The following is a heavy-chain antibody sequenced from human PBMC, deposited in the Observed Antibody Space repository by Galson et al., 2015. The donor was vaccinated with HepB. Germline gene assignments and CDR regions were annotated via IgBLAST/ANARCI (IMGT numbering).Heavy chain of an antibody. CDR2: ISYDGSNK. J-gene: IGHJ4*02. CDR1: GFTFSSYA. V-gene: IGHV3-30*04. D-gene: IGHD4-17*01. Sequence: SLRLSCAASGFTFSSYAMHWVRQAPGKGLEWVAVISYDGSNKYYADSVKGRFTISRDNSKNTLYLQMNSLKAEDTAVYYCARCDYGDYCPLDYWGQGTLVTVSS. CDR3: ARCDYGDYCPLDY.